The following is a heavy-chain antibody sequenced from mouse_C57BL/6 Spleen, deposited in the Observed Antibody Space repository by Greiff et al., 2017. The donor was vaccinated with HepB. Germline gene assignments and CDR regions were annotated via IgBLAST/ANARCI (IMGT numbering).Heavy chain of an antibody. CDR1: GYTFTSYW. V-gene: IGHV1-5*01. J-gene: IGHJ4*01. CDR2: IYPGNSDT. Sequence: EVQLVESGTVLARPGASVKMSCKTSGYTFTSYWMHWVKQRPGQGLEWIGAIYPGNSDTSYNQKFKGKAKLTAVTSASTAYMELSSLTNEDSAVYYCTKDSSGPYYAMDYWGQGTSVTVSS. CDR3: TKDSSGPYYAMDY. D-gene: IGHD3-2*02.